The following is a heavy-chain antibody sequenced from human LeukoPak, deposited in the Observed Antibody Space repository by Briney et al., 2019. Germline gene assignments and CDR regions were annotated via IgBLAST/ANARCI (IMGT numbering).Heavy chain of an antibody. V-gene: IGHV4-34*01. D-gene: IGHD3-10*01. CDR1: GGSFSGYY. J-gene: IGHJ4*02. Sequence: SETLSLTCAVYGGSFSGYYWSWIRQPPGKGLEWIGEINHSGSTNYNPSLKSRVTISVDTSKNQFSLKLSSVTAADTAVYYCARVPGFIWGQGTLVTVSS. CDR2: INHSGST. CDR3: ARVPGFI.